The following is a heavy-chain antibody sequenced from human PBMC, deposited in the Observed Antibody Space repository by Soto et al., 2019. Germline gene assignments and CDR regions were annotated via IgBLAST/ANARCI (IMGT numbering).Heavy chain of an antibody. J-gene: IGHJ3*02. D-gene: IGHD3-3*01. Sequence: PSETLSLTCTVSGGSISSYYWSWIRQPAGKGLEWIGRIYTSGSTNYNPSLKSRVTMSVDTSKNQFSLKLSSVTAADTAVYYCAREFGYDFWSGYFPDAFDIWGQGTMVTVSS. CDR3: AREFGYDFWSGYFPDAFDI. CDR1: GGSISSYY. CDR2: IYTSGST. V-gene: IGHV4-4*07.